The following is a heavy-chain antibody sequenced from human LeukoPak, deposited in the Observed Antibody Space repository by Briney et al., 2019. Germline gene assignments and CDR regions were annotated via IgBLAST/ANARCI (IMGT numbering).Heavy chain of an antibody. Sequence: SETLSLTCSVSGDSITYFYWSWIRQAAGKGLEWIGRIYTRGSTNYNPSLKSRVSISMDTSKNQFSLNLSSVTAADTAVYYCARGNYGTFDYLGQGTLVTVSS. D-gene: IGHD1-7*01. CDR3: ARGNYGTFDY. CDR2: IYTRGST. V-gene: IGHV4-4*07. CDR1: GDSITYFY. J-gene: IGHJ4*02.